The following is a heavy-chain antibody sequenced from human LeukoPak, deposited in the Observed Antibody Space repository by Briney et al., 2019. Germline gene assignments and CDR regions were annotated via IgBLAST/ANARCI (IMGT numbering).Heavy chain of an antibody. J-gene: IGHJ5*02. CDR1: GFTYNKYW. Sequence: GSLRLSCVVSGFTYNKYWMSWVRQPPGKGLEWIEEINPSGSTNYNPSLKSRVTISVDTSKNQFSLKLSSVTAADTAVYYCARSRRITMIVVVISGFNWFDPWGQGTLVTVSS. CDR2: INPSGST. CDR3: ARSRRITMIVVVISGFNWFDP. V-gene: IGHV4-34*01. D-gene: IGHD3-22*01.